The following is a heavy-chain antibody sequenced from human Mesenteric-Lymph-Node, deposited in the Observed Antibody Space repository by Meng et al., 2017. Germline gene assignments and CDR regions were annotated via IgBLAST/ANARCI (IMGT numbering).Heavy chain of an antibody. CDR1: GGTFSSYA. D-gene: IGHD1-14*01. J-gene: IGHJ6*02. CDR2: IIPIFGTA. Sequence: SVKVSCKASGGTFSSYAISWVRQAPGQGLEWMGGIIPIFGTANYAQKFQGRVTITADESTSTAYMELSSLRSEDTAVYYCARDRFSGNHYNGMDVWGQGTTVTVSS. CDR3: ARDRFSGNHYNGMDV. V-gene: IGHV1-69*13.